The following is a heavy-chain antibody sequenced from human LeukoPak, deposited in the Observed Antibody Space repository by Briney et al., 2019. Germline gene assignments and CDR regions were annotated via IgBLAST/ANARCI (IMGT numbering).Heavy chain of an antibody. J-gene: IGHJ4*02. CDR2: ISSSSSYI. D-gene: IGHD3-22*01. Sequence: GGSLRLSCAASGFTFSSYSMNWVRQAPGKGLERVSSISSSSSYIYYADSVKGRFTISRDNAKNSLYLQMNSLRAEDTAVYYCAREDYDSSGYYLFDYWGQGTLVTVSS. CDR1: GFTFSSYS. V-gene: IGHV3-21*01. CDR3: AREDYDSSGYYLFDY.